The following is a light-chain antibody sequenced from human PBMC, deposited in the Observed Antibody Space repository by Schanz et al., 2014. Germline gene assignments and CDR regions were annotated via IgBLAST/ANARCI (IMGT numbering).Light chain of an antibody. V-gene: IGLV2-8*01. CDR2: EVT. CDR3: NSYTSSATVL. CDR1: RTDVDGYNY. Sequence: QSVLTQPPSASGSPGQSVTISCTGLRTDVDGYNYVSWYQQHPGKAPKLIIYEVTKRPSGVPDRFSGSKSGNTASLTVSGLQAEDEADYYCNSYTSSATVLFGGGTKLTVL. J-gene: IGLJ3*02.